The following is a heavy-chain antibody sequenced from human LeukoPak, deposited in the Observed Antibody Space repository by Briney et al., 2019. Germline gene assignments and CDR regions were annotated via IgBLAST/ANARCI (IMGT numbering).Heavy chain of an antibody. V-gene: IGHV4-31*03. CDR2: IYYSGST. CDR1: GDSISTGGYY. CDR3: ARRHYYFYYMDV. Sequence: SQTLSLTCTVSGDSISTGGYYWSWVRQHPGKGLEWIGYIYYSGSTSYNPSLKSRLTISVDTSKTQFSLKLISVTAADTAVYYCARRHYYFYYMDVWGKGTTVTVSS. J-gene: IGHJ6*03.